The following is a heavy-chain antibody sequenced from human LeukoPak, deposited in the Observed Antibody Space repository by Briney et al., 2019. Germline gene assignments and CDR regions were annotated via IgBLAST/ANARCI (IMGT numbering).Heavy chain of an antibody. CDR1: GYTLSNHA. D-gene: IGHD3-22*01. CDR2: ISADNGNT. J-gene: IGHJ4*02. V-gene: IGHV1-18*04. Sequence: ASVKVSCKGSGYTLSNHAFSWVRQAPGQGLEWMGWISADNGNTNHAQKFQGRVSLTTDTSANTAYMELSSLRSEDTAVYYCARHALYYDNSGYVPLDYWGQGTLVTVSS. CDR3: ARHALYYDNSGYVPLDY.